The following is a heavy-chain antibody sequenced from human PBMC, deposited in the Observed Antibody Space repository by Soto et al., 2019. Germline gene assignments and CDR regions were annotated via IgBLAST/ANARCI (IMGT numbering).Heavy chain of an antibody. CDR1: GFTFRSYS. Sequence: EEQLVESGGGLVKPGGSLRLSCASSGFTFRSYSMNWVRQAPGKGLEWVSSISSSGTYIFYADSVKGRFTISRDNANNSLYLQMSSLRAEDTAVYYCARDLNMNRGFTSWGQGTLVTVSS. CDR3: ARDLNMNRGFTS. CDR2: ISSSGTYI. V-gene: IGHV3-21*02. D-gene: IGHD3-10*01. J-gene: IGHJ4*02.